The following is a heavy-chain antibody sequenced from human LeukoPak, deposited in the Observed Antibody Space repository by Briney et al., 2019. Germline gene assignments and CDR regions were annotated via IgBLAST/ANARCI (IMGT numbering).Heavy chain of an antibody. CDR2: ISSSSNYI. D-gene: IGHD5-24*01. CDR1: GFTLSSYS. J-gene: IGHJ4*02. Sequence: PGGSLRLSCAASGFTLSSYSMNWVRQAPGKGLEWVSSISSSSNYIYYVDSVKGRFTISRDNAKNSLYLQMNSLRAEDTAVYFCAREMAAGTFDYWGQGALVTVSS. V-gene: IGHV3-21*01. CDR3: AREMAAGTFDY.